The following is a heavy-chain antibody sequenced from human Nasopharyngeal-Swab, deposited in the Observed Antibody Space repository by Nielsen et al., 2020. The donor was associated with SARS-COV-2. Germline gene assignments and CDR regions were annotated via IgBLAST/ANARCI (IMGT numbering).Heavy chain of an antibody. CDR1: GGSISSYS. D-gene: IGHD6-13*01. Sequence: GSLRLSYAVSGGSISSYSWSWIRLPPGKGLEWIGYIYYSGSTNYSPSLKSRVTISVDTSKNQSSLKLNSVTAADTAVYYCARTAGYYYMDVWGKGTTVTVSS. J-gene: IGHJ6*03. CDR2: IYYSGST. V-gene: IGHV4-59*01. CDR3: ARTAGYYYMDV.